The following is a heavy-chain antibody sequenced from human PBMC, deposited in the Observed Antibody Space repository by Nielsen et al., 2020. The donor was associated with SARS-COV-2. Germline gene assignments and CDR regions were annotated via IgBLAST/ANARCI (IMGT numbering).Heavy chain of an antibody. CDR3: AKDMGYGSGSYFWY. CDR1: GFTFDDYA. J-gene: IGHJ4*02. CDR2: ISWNSGSI. D-gene: IGHD3-10*01. V-gene: IGHV3-9*01. Sequence: GGSLRLSCAASGFTFDDYAMHWVRQAPGKGLEWVSGISWNSGSIGYADSVKGRFTISRDNAKNSLYLQMNSLRAEDTALYYCAKDMGYGSGSYFWYWGQGTLVTVSS.